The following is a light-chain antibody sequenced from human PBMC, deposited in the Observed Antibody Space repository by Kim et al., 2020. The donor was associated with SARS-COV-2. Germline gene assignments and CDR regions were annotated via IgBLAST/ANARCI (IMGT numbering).Light chain of an antibody. CDR2: TAS. J-gene: IGKJ4*01. Sequence: DIQLTQSPSTLSASVGDRVTITCRASQSISSWLAWYQQRPGKAPKLLIYTASTLEYGVPSRFSGSGSGTEFTLTISSLQPEDFATYYCQHYSGYPLTFSGGTKVDIK. CDR3: QHYSGYPLT. V-gene: IGKV1-5*03. CDR1: QSISSW.